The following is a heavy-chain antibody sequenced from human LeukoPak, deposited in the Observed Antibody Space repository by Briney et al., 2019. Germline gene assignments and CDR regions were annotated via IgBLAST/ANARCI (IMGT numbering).Heavy chain of an antibody. CDR3: AKDREVYSGSYDRTGTFDY. J-gene: IGHJ4*02. V-gene: IGHV3-30*18. Sequence: GGSLRLSCAASGFTFSSYGMHWVRQAPGKGLEWVAVISYDGSNKYYADSVKGRFTISRDNSKNTLYLRMNSLRAEDTAVYYCAKDREVYSGSYDRTGTFDYWGQGTLVTVSS. CDR2: ISYDGSNK. CDR1: GFTFSSYG. D-gene: IGHD1-26*01.